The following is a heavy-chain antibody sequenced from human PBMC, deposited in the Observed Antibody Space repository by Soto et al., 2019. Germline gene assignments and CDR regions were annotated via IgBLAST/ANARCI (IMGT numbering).Heavy chain of an antibody. CDR2: IDYSGTA. Sequence: SETLSLTCTVSYGSISVSNVFWGWVRQPPGKGLEWIGNIDYSGTAYFNPSLGTRVTFPVDTTKNQFSLTLYSVTAADTAVYSCVRTTGRNLDFWGQGILVTAS. CDR3: VRTTGRNLDF. CDR1: YGSISVSNVF. J-gene: IGHJ4*02. V-gene: IGHV4-39*01. D-gene: IGHD4-4*01.